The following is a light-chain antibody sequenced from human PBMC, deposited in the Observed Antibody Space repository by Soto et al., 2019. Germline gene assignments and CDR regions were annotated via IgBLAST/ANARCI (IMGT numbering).Light chain of an antibody. Sequence: SYELTQPPSVSVAPGKTARITCGGDNVGSKSVHWYQQKPGQAPILVIYYDNDRPSGIPERFSGSNSGNTATLTISRVEAGDEADYYCQVWDTSSHHVVFGGGTKLTVL. J-gene: IGLJ2*01. CDR2: YDN. CDR1: NVGSKS. CDR3: QVWDTSSHHVV. V-gene: IGLV3-21*04.